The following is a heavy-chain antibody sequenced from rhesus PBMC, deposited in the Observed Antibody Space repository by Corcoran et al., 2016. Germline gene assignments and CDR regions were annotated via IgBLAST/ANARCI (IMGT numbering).Heavy chain of an antibody. CDR3: VRAIGY. CDR2: ISNGGGST. J-gene: IGHJ4*01. CDR1: GVPFSAYA. Sequence: EVRLVESWGGLAKPGGFLRLSCAASGVPFSAYAMDWVRQAPGKGVEWVSRISNGGGSTWYVDSVKDRFTISRENANNILYLQMDSLRAEDTAVYFCVRAIGYWGQGVLVTVSS. V-gene: IGHV3-178*01.